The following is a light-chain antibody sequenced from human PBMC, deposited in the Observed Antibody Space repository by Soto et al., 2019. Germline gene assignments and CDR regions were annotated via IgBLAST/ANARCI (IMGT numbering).Light chain of an antibody. CDR3: QQDANSIT. CDR1: QSVGSNN. V-gene: IGKV3-20*01. CDR2: DAS. J-gene: IGKJ5*01. Sequence: EIVLTQSPGTQSLSPGETATLSCRASQSVGSNNLAWYHQKPGQTPRLLIYDASSRATGIPDRFSGSGSGTDFTLTNSRLEHEDFAVYYCQQDANSITFVQGTRLAIE.